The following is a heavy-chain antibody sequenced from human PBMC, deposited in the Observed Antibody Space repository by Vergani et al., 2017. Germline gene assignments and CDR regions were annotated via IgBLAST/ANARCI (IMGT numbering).Heavy chain of an antibody. CDR2: IIPIFGTA. CDR1: GCTFSSYA. V-gene: IGHV1-69*01. CDR3: ASDSSGWSPGDGYLDY. J-gene: IGHJ4*02. Sequence: QVQLVQSGAEVKKPGSSVKVSCKASGCTFSSYAISWVRQAPGQGLEWMGGIIPIFGTANYAQKFQGRVTITADESTSTAYMELSSLRSEDTAVYYCASDSSGWSPGDGYLDYWGQGTLVTVSS. D-gene: IGHD6-19*01.